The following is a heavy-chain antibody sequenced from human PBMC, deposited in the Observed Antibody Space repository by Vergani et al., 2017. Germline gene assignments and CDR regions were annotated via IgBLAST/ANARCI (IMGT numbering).Heavy chain of an antibody. J-gene: IGHJ4*01. V-gene: IGHV3-66*02. D-gene: IGHD2-15*01. CDR3: TRSECSGTTCYGHYFDL. CDR1: GFRVTTYY. CDR2: IKSDGRI. Sequence: VELLESGGGLAQPGGSLRVSCSASGFRVTTYYMSWVRQAPGKGLEWVSVIKSDGRISCAESVRGRFTISRDTSRNAVYLQMNILRVEDTGVYYCTRSECSGTTCYGHYFDLWGHGILVTVSS.